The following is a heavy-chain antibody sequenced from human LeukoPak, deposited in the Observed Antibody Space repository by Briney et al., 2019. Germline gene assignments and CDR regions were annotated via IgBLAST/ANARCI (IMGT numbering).Heavy chain of an antibody. CDR3: ARYTWGLNAFDI. J-gene: IGHJ3*02. V-gene: IGHV3-48*01. Sequence: PGGSLRLSCVASGFTFSYYSMNWVRQAPGKGLEWVSYINSISGEIWYADSVKGRFTISRDDAKNSLYLQMNSLRAEDTAVYYCARYTWGLNAFDIWGQGTMVTVSS. CDR2: INSISGEI. CDR1: GFTFSYYS. D-gene: IGHD2-21*02.